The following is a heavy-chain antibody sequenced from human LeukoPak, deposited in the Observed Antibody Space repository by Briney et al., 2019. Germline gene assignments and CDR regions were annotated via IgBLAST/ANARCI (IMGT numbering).Heavy chain of an antibody. J-gene: IGHJ4*02. CDR1: GFSFSSYA. CDR3: AKATFASSWNLYFDY. D-gene: IGHD6-13*01. CDR2: ISSSGGST. V-gene: IGHV3-23*01. Sequence: GGSLRLSCAASGFSFSSYAMSWVRQAPGKGLEWVSTISSSGGSTYYADYVKGRFTISRDNSKSTLYLQMNSLRAEDTAVYYCAKATFASSWNLYFDYWGQGTLVTVSS.